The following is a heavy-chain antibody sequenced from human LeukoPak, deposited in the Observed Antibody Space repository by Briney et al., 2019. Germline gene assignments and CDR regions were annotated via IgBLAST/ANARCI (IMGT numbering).Heavy chain of an antibody. CDR2: MRPRYGNT. CDR1: GYTFIIYE. Sequence: ASVKVSCKSSGYTFIIYEIHWVRQAPGQGLEWVGWMRPRYGNTAYAQSFQGRVTITRDTSIDTVYMELSGLRSEDTAVYYCARVGAWEGGIDYWAQGTLITVSS. J-gene: IGHJ4*02. V-gene: IGHV1-8*03. D-gene: IGHD1-26*01. CDR3: ARVGAWEGGIDY.